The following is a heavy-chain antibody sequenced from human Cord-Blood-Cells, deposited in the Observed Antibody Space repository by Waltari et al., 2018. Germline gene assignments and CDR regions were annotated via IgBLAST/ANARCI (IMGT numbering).Heavy chain of an antibody. D-gene: IGHD6-6*01. V-gene: IGHV4-34*01. CDR2: INHSGST. Sequence: QVQLQQWGAGLLKPSETLSLTCAVYGGSFSGDYGSWIRQPPGKGLEWIGEINHSGSTNYNPSLKSRVTISVDTSKNQFSLKLSSVTAADTAVYYCASFAARDEVYFDYWGQGTLVTVSS. CDR3: ASFAARDEVYFDY. CDR1: GGSFSGDY. J-gene: IGHJ4*02.